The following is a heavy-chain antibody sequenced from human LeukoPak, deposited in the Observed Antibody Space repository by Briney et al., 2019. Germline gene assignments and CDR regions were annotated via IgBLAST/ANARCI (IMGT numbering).Heavy chain of an antibody. CDR2: IYYSGST. Sequence: PSQTLSLTCTVSGGSISSGDYYWSWIRQPPGKGLEWIGYIYYSGSTYYNPSLKRRVTISVDTSKNQFSLKLSSVTAADTAVYYCARGGEVVVALDYWGQGTLVTVSS. CDR1: GGSISSGDYY. V-gene: IGHV4-30-4*01. CDR3: ARGGEVVVALDY. J-gene: IGHJ4*02. D-gene: IGHD3-22*01.